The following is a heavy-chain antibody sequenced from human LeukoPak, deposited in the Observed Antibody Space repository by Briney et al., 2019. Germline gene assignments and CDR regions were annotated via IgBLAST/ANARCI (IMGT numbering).Heavy chain of an antibody. D-gene: IGHD4-11*01. J-gene: IGHJ4*02. CDR2: MNPKTGNT. CDR1: GYTFTNFD. Sequence: ASVKVSCKASGYTFTNFDINWVRQATGQGLEWMGWMNPKTGNTGYAQKFQGRITMPRNTSINTAYTELSSLRSEDTAVYYCARGLMDFSDYGYLDYWGQGSLVTISS. CDR3: ARGLMDFSDYGYLDY. V-gene: IGHV1-8*01.